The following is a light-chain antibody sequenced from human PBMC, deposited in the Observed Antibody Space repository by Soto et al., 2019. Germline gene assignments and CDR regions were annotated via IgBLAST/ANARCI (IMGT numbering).Light chain of an antibody. V-gene: IGLV1-51*01. CDR1: SSNVGINY. J-gene: IGLJ2*01. CDR3: GTWDSSLSAVL. CDR2: DDD. Sequence: QSVLTQPPSVSAAPGQKVTISCSGSSSNVGINYVSWYQHLPGTAPKLLIYDDDKRPSGIPDRFSGSKSGTSATLGITGLQTGDEADYYCGTWDSSLSAVLFGGGTKLTVL.